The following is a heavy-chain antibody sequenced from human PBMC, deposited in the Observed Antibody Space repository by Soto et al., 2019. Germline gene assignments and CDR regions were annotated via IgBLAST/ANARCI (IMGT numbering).Heavy chain of an antibody. J-gene: IGHJ5*01. CDR2: INNNGNT. Sequence: ASETLSLTCNVSGGSGSGYHWSWIRQPPGKGLEWIGYINNNGNTDYNPSLESRVTISVDASKNQFSLTVTSVTAADTVVFYCARSYYGATGFASDSRGPGTLVTVSS. D-gene: IGHD3-10*01. CDR1: GGSGSGYH. V-gene: IGHV4-59*02. CDR3: ARSYYGATGFASDS.